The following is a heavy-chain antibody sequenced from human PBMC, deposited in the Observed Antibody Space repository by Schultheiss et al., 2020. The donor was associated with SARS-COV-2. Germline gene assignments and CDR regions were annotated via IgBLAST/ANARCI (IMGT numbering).Heavy chain of an antibody. D-gene: IGHD6-13*01. V-gene: IGHV4-31*03. CDR1: GGSISSGGYY. CDR2: IYYSGST. J-gene: IGHJ4*02. CDR3: ARGFGSWPLQSYFDS. Sequence: SQTLSLTCTVSGGSISSGGYYWSWIRQHPGKGLEWIGYIYYSGSTYYNPSLKSRVTISVDTSKNQFSLKLSSVTAADTAVYYCARGFGSWPLQSYFDSWGQGTLVTVSS.